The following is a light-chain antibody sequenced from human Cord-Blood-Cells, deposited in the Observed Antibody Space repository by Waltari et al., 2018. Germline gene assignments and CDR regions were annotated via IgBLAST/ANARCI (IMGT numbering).Light chain of an antibody. CDR3: QVWDSSSDHPV. V-gene: IGLV3-21*04. Sequence: SYVLPQPPSVSVAPGKTARITRGGDNSGSKSAPGYQQKTGQAPALVIYYDSDRPSGIPERFSGSNSGNTATLTISRVEAGDEADYYCQVWDSSSDHPVFGGGTKLTVL. CDR1: NSGSKS. CDR2: YDS. J-gene: IGLJ3*02.